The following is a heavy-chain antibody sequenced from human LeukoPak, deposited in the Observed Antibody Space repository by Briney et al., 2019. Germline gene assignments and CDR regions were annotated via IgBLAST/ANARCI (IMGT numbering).Heavy chain of an antibody. J-gene: IGHJ5*02. CDR3: ARVVLRFLEWSETNWFDP. CDR1: GFTFSSYG. D-gene: IGHD3-3*01. CDR2: IRYDGSNK. Sequence: GESLKISCAASGFTFSSYGMHWVRQAPGKGLEWVAFIRYDGSNKYYADSVKGRFTISRDNSKNTLYLQMNSLRAEDTAVYYCARVVLRFLEWSETNWFDPWGQGTLVTVSS. V-gene: IGHV3-30*02.